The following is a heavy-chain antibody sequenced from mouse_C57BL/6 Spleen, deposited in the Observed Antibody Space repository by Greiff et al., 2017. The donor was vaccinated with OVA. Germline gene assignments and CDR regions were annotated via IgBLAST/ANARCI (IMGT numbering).Heavy chain of an antibody. Sequence: QVQLQQSGPELVKPGASVKISCKASGYAFSSSWMTWVKQRPGKGLEWIGRIYPGDGDTNYNGQFKGKATLTADKSSSTAYMQLSSLTSEDSAVYFCARYYYYGSNYFYAMDYWGQGTSVTVSS. CDR1: GYAFSSSW. CDR2: IYPGDGDT. V-gene: IGHV1-82*01. J-gene: IGHJ4*01. CDR3: ARYYYYGSNYFYAMDY. D-gene: IGHD1-1*01.